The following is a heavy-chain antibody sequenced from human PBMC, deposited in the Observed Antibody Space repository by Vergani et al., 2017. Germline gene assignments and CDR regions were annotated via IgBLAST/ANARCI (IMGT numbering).Heavy chain of an antibody. CDR3: ARDPLYSTTWPFLLLDMDV. Sequence: QVQLQESGPGLVRPSQTLSLTCTVSGGSISSGSYYWSWFRQPAGKGLEWIERFYTGGGTSYNPSLESRVTISVDTSKNQFSLQLSSVTAADTAVYYCARDPLYSTTWPFLLLDMDVWGQGTTVTVSS. CDR2: FYTGGGT. J-gene: IGHJ6*02. CDR1: GGSISSGSYY. D-gene: IGHD6-13*01. V-gene: IGHV4-61*02.